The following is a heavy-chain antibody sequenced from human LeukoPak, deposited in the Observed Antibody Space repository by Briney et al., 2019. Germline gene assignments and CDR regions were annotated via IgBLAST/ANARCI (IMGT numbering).Heavy chain of an antibody. D-gene: IGHD4-11*01. V-gene: IGHV4-38-2*02. Sequence: SETLSLTCTVSGYSISSGYYWGWIRQPPGKGLEWIGSIYHSGSTYYNPSLKSRVTISVDTSKNQFSLKLSSVTAADTAVYYCARATSRQDYRSMDVWGQGATVTVSS. CDR3: ARATSRQDYRSMDV. CDR1: GYSISSGYY. CDR2: IYHSGST. J-gene: IGHJ6*02.